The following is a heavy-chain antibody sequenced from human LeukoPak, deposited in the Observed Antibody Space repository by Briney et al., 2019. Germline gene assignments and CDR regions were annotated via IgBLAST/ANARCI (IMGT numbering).Heavy chain of an antibody. Sequence: GGSLRLSCAASGFTFSSYEMNWVRQAPGKGLEWVANIKQDGSEKYYVDSVKGRFTISRDNAKSSLYLQMNSLRAEDTAVYYCARRLPLNVVISGIDWFDPWGQGTLVTVSS. J-gene: IGHJ5*02. CDR2: IKQDGSEK. CDR3: ARRLPLNVVISGIDWFDP. CDR1: GFTFSSYE. V-gene: IGHV3-7*01. D-gene: IGHD3-22*01.